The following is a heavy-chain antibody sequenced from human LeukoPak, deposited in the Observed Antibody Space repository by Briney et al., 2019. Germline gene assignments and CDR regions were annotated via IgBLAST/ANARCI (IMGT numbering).Heavy chain of an antibody. Sequence: NLGESLKISCEGSGYTFTNFWIGWVRQMPGKGLEWMGIVSPSDSDTRYSPSFQGQVTISADKSITTAYLQWSSLQASDTATYYCVRQPRVHTPDFWGQGTLVTVSS. V-gene: IGHV5-51*01. CDR3: VRQPRVHTPDF. D-gene: IGHD1-1*01. CDR1: GYTFTNFW. CDR2: VSPSDSDT. J-gene: IGHJ4*02.